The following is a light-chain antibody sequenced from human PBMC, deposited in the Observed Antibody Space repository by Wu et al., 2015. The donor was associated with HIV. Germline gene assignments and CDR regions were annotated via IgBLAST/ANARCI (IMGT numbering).Light chain of an antibody. V-gene: IGKV3-11*01. CDR1: QSVSSS. CDR3: QQRSNRLT. J-gene: IGKJ4*01. CDR2: DAS. Sequence: EIVLTQSPATLSLSPGERATLSCRASQSVSSSLAWYQQKPGQAPRLLIYDASNRATGIPARFSGSGSGTDFTLTISSLEPEDFAVYYCQQRSNRLTFGGGTKVEIK.